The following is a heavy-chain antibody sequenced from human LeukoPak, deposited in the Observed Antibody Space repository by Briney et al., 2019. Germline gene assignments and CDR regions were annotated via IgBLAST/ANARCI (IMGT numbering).Heavy chain of an antibody. CDR1: GGSISSGSYY. J-gene: IGHJ4*02. Sequence: ASQTLSLTCTVSGGSISSGSYYWSWIRQPAGKGLEWIGRIYTSGSTNYNPSLKSRVTISVDTSKNQFSLKLSSVTAADTAVYYCARAYYDFWSGFPGGFDYWGQGTLVTVSS. D-gene: IGHD3-3*01. CDR2: IYTSGST. CDR3: ARAYYDFWSGFPGGFDY. V-gene: IGHV4-61*02.